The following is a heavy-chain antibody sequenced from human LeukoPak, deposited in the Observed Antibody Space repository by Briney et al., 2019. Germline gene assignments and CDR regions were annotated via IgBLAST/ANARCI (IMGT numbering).Heavy chain of an antibody. D-gene: IGHD6-19*01. V-gene: IGHV1-24*01. CDR2: SDPEDGET. Sequence: GASVKVSCKVSGYTLTELSMHWVRQAPGKGLEWMGGSDPEDGETIYAQKFQGRVTMTEDTSTDTAYMELSSLRSEDTAVYYCATWPLYSSGWSGGYWGQGTLVTVSS. CDR1: GYTLTELS. CDR3: ATWPLYSSGWSGGY. J-gene: IGHJ4*02.